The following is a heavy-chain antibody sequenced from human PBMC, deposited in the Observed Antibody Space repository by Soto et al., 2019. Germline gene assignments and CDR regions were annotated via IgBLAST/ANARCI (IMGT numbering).Heavy chain of an antibody. CDR3: ASDWHCNGGNCRVGDIDM. CDR1: GSGFSIHW. J-gene: IGHJ3*02. Sequence: GSLKISCKASGSGFSIHWVAWLRQMTGKGLACVRFIYPGYSNTMYSPSFQGHLTISADTAFSTTSLPWDTLTPSYTPMYLCASDWHCNGGNCRVGDIDMWGEGTIVS. D-gene: IGHD2-15*01. CDR2: IYPGYSNT. V-gene: IGHV5-51*01.